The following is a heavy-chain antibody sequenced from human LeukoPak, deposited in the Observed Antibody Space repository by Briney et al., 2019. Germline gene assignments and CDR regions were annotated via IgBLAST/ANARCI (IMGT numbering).Heavy chain of an antibody. J-gene: IGHJ4*02. D-gene: IGHD3-3*01. CDR3: ARRSGEWLSYFDY. CDR1: GVSISSGGYS. V-gene: IGHV4-30-2*01. CDR2: IYHSGST. Sequence: SETLSLTCAVSGVSISSGGYSWSWIRQPPGKGLEWIGYIYHSGSTYYNPSLKSRVTISVDRSKNQFSLKLSSVTAADTAVYYCARRSGEWLSYFDYWGQGTLVTVSS.